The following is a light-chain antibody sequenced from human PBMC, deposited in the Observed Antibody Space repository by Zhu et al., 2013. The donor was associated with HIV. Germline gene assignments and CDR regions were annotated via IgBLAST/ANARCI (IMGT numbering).Light chain of an antibody. V-gene: IGKV3-15*01. J-gene: IGKJ4*01. CDR1: QSVSSK. Sequence: IVMTQSPATLSVSPGERATLSCRASQSVSSKLAWYQQKPGQPPKLLIYGASTRATGIPARFSGSGSGTEFTLTISSLQSEDFAVYYCQQYNDWPPLTFGGGTKVEIK. CDR2: GAS. CDR3: QQYNDWPPLT.